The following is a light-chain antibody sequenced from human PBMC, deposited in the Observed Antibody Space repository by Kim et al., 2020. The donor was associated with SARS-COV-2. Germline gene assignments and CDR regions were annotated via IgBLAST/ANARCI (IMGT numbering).Light chain of an antibody. CDR1: SSNIGRNT. Sequence: ELTQPPSASGTPGQRVTISCSGGSSNIGRNTVDWYQQLPGTAPKLLIYSNHQRPSGVPDRFSGTKSGTSASLAISGLQSEDEGDYYCASWDDGLHGWVFGGGTKVTVL. CDR3: ASWDDGLHGWV. J-gene: IGLJ3*02. V-gene: IGLV1-44*01. CDR2: SNH.